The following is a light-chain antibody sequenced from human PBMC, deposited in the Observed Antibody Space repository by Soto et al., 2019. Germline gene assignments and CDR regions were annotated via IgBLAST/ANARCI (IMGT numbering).Light chain of an antibody. CDR2: DNN. J-gene: IGLJ1*01. V-gene: IGLV1-40*01. CDR1: SSNIGAGFD. Sequence: QAVVTQPPSVSGAPGQRVTISCTGSSSNIGAGFDVHWYQQLPGRAPKLLIYDNNNRPSGVPDRFSGSKSGTSASLAITGLQAEDEADYYCQSYDSSLSAHVFGSGTKLTVL. CDR3: QSYDSSLSAHV.